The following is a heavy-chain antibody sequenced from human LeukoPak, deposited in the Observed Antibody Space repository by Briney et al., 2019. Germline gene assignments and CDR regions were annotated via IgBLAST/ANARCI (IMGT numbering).Heavy chain of an antibody. V-gene: IGHV1-18*01. CDR2: ISAYNGDR. D-gene: IGHD1-26*01. Sequence: ASVKVSCKASGYTFTTFGISWLRQAPGQGLEWVGWISAYNGDRNYAQKFQGSVTMTTDTSSSTAYMELRSLKSDDTAVYYCTRALGGSPTGIFFDYWGQGTLVTVSS. CDR3: TRALGGSPTGIFFDY. CDR1: GYTFTTFG. J-gene: IGHJ4*02.